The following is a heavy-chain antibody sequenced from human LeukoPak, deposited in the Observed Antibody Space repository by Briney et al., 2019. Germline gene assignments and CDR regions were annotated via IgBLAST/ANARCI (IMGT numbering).Heavy chain of an antibody. D-gene: IGHD2-15*01. CDR3: ARVLRYCSGGNCYSGGLGYMDV. CDR1: AFTFRTYS. Sequence: PGGSLRLACAASAFTFRTYSMNWVRQAPGKGLERVSSISSTSTYIYYADSMKGRFIISRDNAKNSLFLQMNSLRAEDTAVYYCARVLRYCSGGNCYSGGLGYMDVWGKGTTVTISS. CDR2: ISSTSTYI. V-gene: IGHV3-21*04. J-gene: IGHJ6*03.